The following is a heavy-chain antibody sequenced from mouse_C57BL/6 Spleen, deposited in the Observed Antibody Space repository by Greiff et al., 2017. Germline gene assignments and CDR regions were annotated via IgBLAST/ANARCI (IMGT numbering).Heavy chain of an antibody. CDR3: ARGEDWYFDV. V-gene: IGHV1-42*01. CDR2: INPSTGGT. CDR1: GYSFTGYY. J-gene: IGHJ1*03. Sequence: VHVKQSGPELVKPGASVKISCKASGYSFTGYYMNWVKQSPEKSLEWIGEINPSTGGTTYNQKFKAKATLTVDKSSSTAYMQLKSLTSEDSAVYYCARGEDWYFDVWGTGTTVTVSS.